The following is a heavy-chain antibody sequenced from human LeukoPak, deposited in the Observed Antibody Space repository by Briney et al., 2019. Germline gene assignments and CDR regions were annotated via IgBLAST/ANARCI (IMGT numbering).Heavy chain of an antibody. CDR2: ISWNSGSI. Sequence: PGGSLRLSCAASGFTFSSYSMNWVRQAPGKGLEWVSGISWNSGSIGYADSVKGRFTISRDNAKNSLYLQMNSLRAEDTALYYCAKTPRPHCSSTSCYAATLDYWGQGTLVTVSS. CDR1: GFTFSSYS. D-gene: IGHD2-2*01. CDR3: AKTPRPHCSSTSCYAATLDY. V-gene: IGHV3-9*01. J-gene: IGHJ4*02.